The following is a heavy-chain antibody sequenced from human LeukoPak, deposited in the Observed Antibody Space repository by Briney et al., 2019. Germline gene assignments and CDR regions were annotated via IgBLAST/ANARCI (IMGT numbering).Heavy chain of an antibody. CDR3: ARRGDDTSGYFVTY. Sequence: ASLKVSCKASGYTFTTYYIHWVRQAPGQGLEWMGIINPSGAGTSYAQKFQGRVTMTRDTSTSTVYMELSSLKSDDTAVYYCARRGDDTSGYFVTYWGQGTLVTVSS. D-gene: IGHD3-22*01. V-gene: IGHV1-46*01. CDR2: INPSGAGT. J-gene: IGHJ4*02. CDR1: GYTFTTYY.